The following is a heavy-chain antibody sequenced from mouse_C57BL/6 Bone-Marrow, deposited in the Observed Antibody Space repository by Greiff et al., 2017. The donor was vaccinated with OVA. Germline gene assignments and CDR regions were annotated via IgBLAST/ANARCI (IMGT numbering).Heavy chain of an antibody. CDR3: ARGAAWFAY. CDR1: GYTFTSYW. CDR2: IDPSDSYT. Sequence: QVQLKESGAELVMPGASVKLSCKASGYTFTSYWMHWVKQRPGQGLEWIGEIDPSDSYTNYNQKFKGKSTLTVDKSSSTAYMQLSSLTSEDSAVYYCARGAAWFAYWGQGTLVTVSA. V-gene: IGHV1-69*01. J-gene: IGHJ3*01.